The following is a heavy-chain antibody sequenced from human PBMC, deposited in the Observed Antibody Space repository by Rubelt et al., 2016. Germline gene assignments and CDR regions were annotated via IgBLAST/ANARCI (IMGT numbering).Heavy chain of an antibody. CDR3: ARDPRAVYFDY. CDR1: GFTFSSNA. CDR2: ISFDGRNQ. V-gene: IGHV3-30*14. Sequence: GFTFSSNAMHWVRQAPGKGLEWVAFISFDGRNQYYADSVKGRLTISRDNAKHTLYLEMNSLRAEDTAVYYCARDPRAVYFDYWGQGTLVTVAA. J-gene: IGHJ4*02.